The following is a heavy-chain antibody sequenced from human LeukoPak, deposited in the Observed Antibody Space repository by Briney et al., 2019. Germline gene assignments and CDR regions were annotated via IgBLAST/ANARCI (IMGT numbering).Heavy chain of an antibody. CDR2: ISYDGSNK. Sequence: PGGSLRLSCAASGFTFSSYAMSWVRQAPGKGLEWVAVISYDGSNKYYADSVKGRFTISRDNSKNTLYLQMNSLRAEDTAVYYCAKGGGRSGYDCSYWGQGTRVTVSS. J-gene: IGHJ4*02. D-gene: IGHD5-12*01. CDR3: AKGGGRSGYDCSY. CDR1: GFTFSSYA. V-gene: IGHV3-30*18.